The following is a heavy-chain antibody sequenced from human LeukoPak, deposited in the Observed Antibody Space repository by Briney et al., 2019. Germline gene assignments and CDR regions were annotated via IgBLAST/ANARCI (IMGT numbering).Heavy chain of an antibody. CDR2: ISYIGST. J-gene: IGHJ3*02. CDR3: ARDVVTVTKGFDI. Sequence: PSETLSLTCAVSTDSFSSHYWTWIRQPPGKGLEWIGYISYIGSTNYNPSLKSRVTISIDTSKNQFSLKLSSVTAADTAVYHCARDVVTVTKGFDIWGQGTMVSVSS. V-gene: IGHV4-59*11. CDR1: TDSFSSHY. D-gene: IGHD4-17*01.